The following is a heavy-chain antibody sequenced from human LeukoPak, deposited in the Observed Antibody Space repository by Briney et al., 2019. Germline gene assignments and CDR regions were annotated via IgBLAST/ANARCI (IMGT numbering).Heavy chain of an antibody. J-gene: IGHJ4*02. Sequence: SETLSLTCTVSGGSISSSSYYWGWIRQPPGKGLEWLGSIYYSGSTYYNPSLKSRVTISVDTSKNQFSLKLSSVTAADTAVYYCASEGGSYYEPYFDYWGQGTLVTVSS. D-gene: IGHD1-26*01. CDR3: ASEGGSYYEPYFDY. CDR2: IYYSGST. CDR1: GGSISSSSYY. V-gene: IGHV4-39*01.